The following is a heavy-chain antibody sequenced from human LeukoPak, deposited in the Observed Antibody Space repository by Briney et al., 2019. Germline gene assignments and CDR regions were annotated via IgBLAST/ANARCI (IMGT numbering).Heavy chain of an antibody. Sequence: ASVKVSCKASGYTFTGYYMQWVRQAPGQRLEWMGWISPNSGATNYAQKFQGRVTMTRDTSVSTAYMELTRLRSDDTAVYYCAREGIAGNWFDPWGQGTLVTVSS. D-gene: IGHD6-13*01. J-gene: IGHJ5*02. CDR3: AREGIAGNWFDP. CDR1: GYTFTGYY. V-gene: IGHV1-2*02. CDR2: ISPNSGAT.